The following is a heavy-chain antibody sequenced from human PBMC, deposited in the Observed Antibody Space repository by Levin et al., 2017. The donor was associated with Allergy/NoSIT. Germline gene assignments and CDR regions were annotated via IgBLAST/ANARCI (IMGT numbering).Heavy chain of an antibody. CDR1: GGTFSSYA. J-gene: IGHJ4*02. Sequence: SVKVSCKASGGTFSSYAISWVRQAPGQGLEWMGGIIPIFGTANYAQKFQGRVTITADESTSTAYMELSSLRSEDTAVYYCASRELDTYYFDYWGQGTLVTVSS. V-gene: IGHV1-69*13. CDR3: ASRELDTYYFDY. D-gene: IGHD1-26*01. CDR2: IIPIFGTA.